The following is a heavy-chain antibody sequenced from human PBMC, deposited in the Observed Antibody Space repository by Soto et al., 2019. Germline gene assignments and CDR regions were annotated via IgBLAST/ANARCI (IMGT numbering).Heavy chain of an antibody. CDR3: ARVGGSYPDYYYYYGMDV. J-gene: IGHJ6*02. D-gene: IGHD1-26*01. CDR2: IRYGGGSK. V-gene: IGHV3-30*03. Sequence: GGSLRLSCAASGFTFSNYAMHWVRQAPGKGLEWVATIRYGGGSKYYADSVKGRFTISRDSSKNTLYLQMNSLRAEDTAVYYCARVGGSYPDYYYYYGMDVWGQGTTVTVSS. CDR1: GFTFSNYA.